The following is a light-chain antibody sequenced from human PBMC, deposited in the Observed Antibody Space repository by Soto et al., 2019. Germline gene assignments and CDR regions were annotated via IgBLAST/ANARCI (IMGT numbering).Light chain of an antibody. CDR1: SSDVGGYDY. CDR2: DVT. J-gene: IGLJ2*01. V-gene: IGLV2-14*03. CDR3: TSYTSGSTLVI. Sequence: QSALTQPASVSGSPGQSVTISCTGTSSDVGGYDYVSWYQQHPGKVPKFLIYDVTNRPSGVSDRFSGSKSGNTASLTISGLQAEDEADYYCTSYTSGSTLVIFGGGTKVTVL.